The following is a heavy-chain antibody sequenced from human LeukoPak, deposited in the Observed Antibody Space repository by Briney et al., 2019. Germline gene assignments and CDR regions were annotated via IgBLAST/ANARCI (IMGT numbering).Heavy chain of an antibody. CDR1: GFTFSSHA. CDR2: IGSSGGGI. CDR3: AIDPNWGTHS. J-gene: IGHJ4*02. V-gene: IGHV3-23*01. Sequence: GGSLRLSCAASGFTFSSHAMSWVRQAPGKGLEWVSIIGSSGGGIHYADSVKGRFTISRDNSKNALYLQMYSLRVEDTAVYYCAIDPNWGTHSWGQGVLVTVSS. D-gene: IGHD7-27*01.